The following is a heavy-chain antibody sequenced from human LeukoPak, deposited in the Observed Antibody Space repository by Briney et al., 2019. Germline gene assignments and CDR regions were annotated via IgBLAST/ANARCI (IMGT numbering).Heavy chain of an antibody. CDR1: ARSISSSSYY. V-gene: IGHV4-39*07. D-gene: IGHD2-15*01. CDR2: IYYSGST. CDR3: ARRYCSGGTCYSERGAFDI. Sequence: SETLSLTCTVSARSISSSSYYWGWIRQPPGKGLEWIASIYYSGSTYYNPSLKSRVTISVDTSKNQFSLKLSSVTAADTAVFYCARRYCSGGTCYSERGAFDIWGQGTMVTVSS. J-gene: IGHJ3*02.